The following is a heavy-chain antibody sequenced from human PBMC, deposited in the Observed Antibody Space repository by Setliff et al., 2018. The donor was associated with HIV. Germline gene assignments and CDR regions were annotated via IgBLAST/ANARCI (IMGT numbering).Heavy chain of an antibody. Sequence: SETLSLTCTVSGDSVSSASYYWSWIRQPPGKGLEWIGYIYYSGTTKYNPSLKSRVTISVDTSKNQFSLKLSSLRSEDTAVYYCARGGYSEYSPYYYYHMDVWGKGTTVTVSS. J-gene: IGHJ6*03. V-gene: IGHV4-61*01. CDR1: GDSVSSASYY. D-gene: IGHD4-4*01. CDR2: IYYSGTT. CDR3: ARGGYSEYSPYYYYHMDV.